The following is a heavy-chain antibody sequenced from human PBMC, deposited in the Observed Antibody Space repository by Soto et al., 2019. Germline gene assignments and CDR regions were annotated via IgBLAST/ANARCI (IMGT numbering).Heavy chain of an antibody. CDR1: GGSISSYY. J-gene: IGHJ4*02. D-gene: IGHD4-17*01. CDR3: ATLTTVGKPYYFDY. CDR2: IYYSGST. Sequence: QVQLQESGPGLVKPSETLSLTCTVSGGSISSYYWSWIRQAPGKGLEWIGYIYYSGSTNYNPSLKSRVTMSVDTSKKQFSLRLSSVTAADTAVYYCATLTTVGKPYYFDYWGQGTLVTVSA. V-gene: IGHV4-59*08.